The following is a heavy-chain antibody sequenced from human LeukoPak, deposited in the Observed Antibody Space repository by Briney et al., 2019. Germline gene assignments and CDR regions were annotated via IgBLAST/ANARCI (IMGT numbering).Heavy chain of an antibody. CDR3: ARLPTVTFFDY. CDR1: GGSISSSSYY. D-gene: IGHD4-17*01. Sequence: SETLSLTCTVSGGSISSSSYYWGWIRQPPGKGLEWIGSIYYSGSTYHDPSLKSRVTISVDTSKNQFSLRLSSVTAADTAVYYCARLPTVTFFDYWGQGTLVTVSS. V-gene: IGHV4-39*01. CDR2: IYYSGST. J-gene: IGHJ4*02.